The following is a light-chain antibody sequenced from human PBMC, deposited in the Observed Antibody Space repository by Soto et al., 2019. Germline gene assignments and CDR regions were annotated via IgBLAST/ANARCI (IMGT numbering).Light chain of an antibody. CDR2: EGS. CDR1: SSDVGSYNL. CDR3: CSYAGSSTFEV. Sequence: QSVLTQPASVSGSPGQSITISCNATSSDVGSYNLVSWYQQHPGKAPKLMIYEGSKRPSGVSNRFSGSKSGNTASLTISGLQAEDEADYYCCSYAGSSTFEVFGGGTQLTVL. J-gene: IGLJ3*02. V-gene: IGLV2-23*03.